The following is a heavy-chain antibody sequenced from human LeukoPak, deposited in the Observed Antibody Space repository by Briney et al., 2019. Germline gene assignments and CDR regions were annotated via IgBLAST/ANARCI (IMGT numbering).Heavy chain of an antibody. V-gene: IGHV3-23*01. CDR1: GFTFSSYA. Sequence: GGSLRLSCAASGFTFSSYAMSWVRQAPGQGLEWVSDISGSGDGTYYADSVKGRFTISRDNAKNSLYLQMNSLRAEDTAVYYCAKDPPYYYDSSGYGGGAFDIWGQGAMVTVSS. D-gene: IGHD3-22*01. J-gene: IGHJ3*02. CDR2: ISGSGDGT. CDR3: AKDPPYYYDSSGYGGGAFDI.